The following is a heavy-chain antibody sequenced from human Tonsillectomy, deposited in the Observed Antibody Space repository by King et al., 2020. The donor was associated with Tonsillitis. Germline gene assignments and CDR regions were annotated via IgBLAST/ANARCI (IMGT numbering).Heavy chain of an antibody. CDR2: INSIGSHI. J-gene: IGHJ4*02. V-gene: IGHV3-21*01. CDR1: GFTFSNSA. Sequence: VQLVESGGGLVKPGESLRLSCAVSGFTFSNSAMNWVRQAPGRGLEWVASINSIGSHISYADSVKGRFTISRDNGKNSLSLQMSGLRAEDTAVYSCARGGGSYSYWGQGPLVSVSS. CDR3: ARGGGSYSY. D-gene: IGHD1-26*01.